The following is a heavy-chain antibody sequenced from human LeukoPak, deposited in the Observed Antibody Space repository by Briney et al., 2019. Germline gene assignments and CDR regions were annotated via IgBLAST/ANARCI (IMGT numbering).Heavy chain of an antibody. CDR3: ARGFYFGSGSYPGL. Sequence: GGSLRLSCVASGFSFGNFAMHWVRQAPGKGLEWMAVISYDGNNKDYTDSMKGRFTISRDNSKNTLYLQMNSLRNEDTAVYYCARGFYFGSGSYPGLWGQGTLVTVSS. J-gene: IGHJ4*02. CDR2: ISYDGNNK. D-gene: IGHD3-10*01. V-gene: IGHV3-30-3*01. CDR1: GFSFGNFA.